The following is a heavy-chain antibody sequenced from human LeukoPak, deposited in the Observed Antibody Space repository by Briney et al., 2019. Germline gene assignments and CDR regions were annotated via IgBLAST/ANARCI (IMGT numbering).Heavy chain of an antibody. V-gene: IGHV3-11*01. Sequence: GGSLRLSCAASEFTFSDYYMSWIRQAPGKGLEWVSYISSRGTTIYYADSVKGRFTISRDNAKNSLYLQMNSLRAEDTAVYYCARGGYCSSGNCYSDYWGQGTLVTVSS. J-gene: IGHJ4*02. CDR1: EFTFSDYY. CDR3: ARGGYCSSGNCYSDY. D-gene: IGHD2-15*01. CDR2: ISSRGTTI.